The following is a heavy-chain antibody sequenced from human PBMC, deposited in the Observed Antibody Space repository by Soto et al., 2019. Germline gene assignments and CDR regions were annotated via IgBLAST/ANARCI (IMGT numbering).Heavy chain of an antibody. D-gene: IGHD3-3*02. V-gene: IGHV3-23*01. CDR3: AKEPPHTYPFLEWSPEYFDY. CDR1: GFTFSSYA. J-gene: IGHJ4*02. Sequence: GGSLRLSCAASGFTFSSYAMSWVRQAPGKGLEWVSAISGSGGSTYYADSVKGRFTISRDNSKNTLYLQMNSLRAEDTAVYYCAKEPPHTYPFLEWSPEYFDYWGQGTLVTVSS. CDR2: ISGSGGST.